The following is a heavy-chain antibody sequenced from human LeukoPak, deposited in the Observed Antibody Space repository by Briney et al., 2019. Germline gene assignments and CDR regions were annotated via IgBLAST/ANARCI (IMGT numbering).Heavy chain of an antibody. Sequence: GASVEVSCKASGYTFTSYYMHWVRQAPGQGLEWMGIINPSGGSTSYAQKFQGRVTMTRDTSTSTVYMELSSLRSEDTAVYYCARVGYCSSTSCARVTWFDPWGQGTLVTVSS. CDR2: INPSGGST. CDR3: ARVGYCSSTSCARVTWFDP. D-gene: IGHD2-2*03. V-gene: IGHV1-46*01. CDR1: GYTFTSYY. J-gene: IGHJ5*02.